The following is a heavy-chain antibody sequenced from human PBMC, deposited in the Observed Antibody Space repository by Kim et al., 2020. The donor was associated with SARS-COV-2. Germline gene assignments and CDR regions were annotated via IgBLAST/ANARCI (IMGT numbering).Heavy chain of an antibody. J-gene: IGHJ4*01. CDR1: GQSITDTSSF. Sequence: SETLSLTCSVSGQSITDTSSFWGWVRQAPGAGLEWIATVSYQFYTYYNPSLKSRVAVSVDMSTNQFSLRLHPLSASDAAVYFCARDARLLSTFDFWG. D-gene: IGHD3-9*01. CDR3: ARDARLLSTFDF. CDR2: VSYQFYT. V-gene: IGHV4-39*02.